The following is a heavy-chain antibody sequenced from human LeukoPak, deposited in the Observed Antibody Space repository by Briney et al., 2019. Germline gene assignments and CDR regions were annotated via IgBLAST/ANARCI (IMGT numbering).Heavy chain of an antibody. CDR2: ISYDGSNK. CDR1: GFTFSSYA. V-gene: IGHV3-30*04. D-gene: IGHD5-24*01. CDR3: AGDSTLEMAFDI. Sequence: PGGSLRLSCAASGFTFSSYAMHWVRQAPGKGLEWVAVISYDGSNKYYADSVKGRFTISRDSSKNTLYLQMNSLRAEDTAVYYCAGDSTLEMAFDIWGQGTMVTVSS. J-gene: IGHJ3*02.